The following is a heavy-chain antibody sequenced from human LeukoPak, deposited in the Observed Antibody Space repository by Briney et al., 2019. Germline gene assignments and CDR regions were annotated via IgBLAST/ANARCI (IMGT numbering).Heavy chain of an antibody. CDR3: ARVTMVRGVIPTSPIDY. Sequence: SETLSLTCTVSGGSISSSGYYWGWIRQPPGKGLEWIGSIYYSGSTYYNPSLKSRVTISVDTSKNQFSLKLSSVTAADTAVYYCARVTMVRGVIPTSPIDYWGQGTLVTVSS. D-gene: IGHD3-10*01. CDR2: IYYSGST. V-gene: IGHV4-39*07. J-gene: IGHJ4*02. CDR1: GGSISSSGYY.